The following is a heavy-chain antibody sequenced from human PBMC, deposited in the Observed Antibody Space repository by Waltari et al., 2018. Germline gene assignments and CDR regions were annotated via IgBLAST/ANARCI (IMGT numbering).Heavy chain of an antibody. J-gene: IGHJ5*02. CDR3: ATGRGVTTRTGFDP. D-gene: IGHD4-17*01. CDR2: FCSEESET. CDR1: GYTLTELS. Sequence: QVQLVQSGAEVKKPGASVKVSCKVSGYTLTELSMHWVRQAPGKGLEWMGGFCSEESETIYAQKCEGRVTMTEDTATDTADMEQSSLRSEDTAVYYCATGRGVTTRTGFDPWGQGTLVTVSS. V-gene: IGHV1-24*01.